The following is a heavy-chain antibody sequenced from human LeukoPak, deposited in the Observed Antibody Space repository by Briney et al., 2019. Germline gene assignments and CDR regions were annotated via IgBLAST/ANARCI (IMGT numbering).Heavy chain of an antibody. J-gene: IGHJ4*02. V-gene: IGHV3-30*02. Sequence: GGSLRLSCAASGFTFSSHGMHWVRQAPGKGLEWVAFIRFDGSNKYYEDSVKGRFTISRDNSKNTLYLQMNSLRAADTAMYYCVKDRVVGDFGEFDYWGQGTLVTVSS. D-gene: IGHD3-16*01. CDR1: GFTFSSHG. CDR3: VKDRVVGDFGEFDY. CDR2: IRFDGSNK.